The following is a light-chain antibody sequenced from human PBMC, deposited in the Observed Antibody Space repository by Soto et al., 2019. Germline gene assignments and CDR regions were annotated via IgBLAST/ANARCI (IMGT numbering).Light chain of an antibody. J-gene: IGLJ2*01. CDR2: EVN. V-gene: IGLV2-8*01. Sequence: QSALTQPPSASGSPGQSVTISCTGTSSDVGGYNYVSWYQQHPGKVPKLMIYEVNKRPSGVPDLFSGSKSGNTAYLTVSGLQAEDEADYYCSAYGGSNTLVFGGGTKVTVL. CDR3: SAYGGSNTLV. CDR1: SSDVGGYNY.